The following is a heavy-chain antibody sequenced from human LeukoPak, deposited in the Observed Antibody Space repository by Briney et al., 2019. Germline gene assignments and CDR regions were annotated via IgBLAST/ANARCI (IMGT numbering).Heavy chain of an antibody. CDR1: GYTFTGYY. D-gene: IGHD3-10*01. CDR3: AKVETYIALARGGYFDY. Sequence: ASVKVSCKASGYTFTGYYMHWVRQAPGQGLEWMGWISAYNANTNYAQKLQGRVTMTTDTSTSTAYMELRSLRSDDTAVYYCAKVETYIALARGGYFDYWGQGTLVTVSS. J-gene: IGHJ4*02. V-gene: IGHV1-18*04. CDR2: ISAYNANT.